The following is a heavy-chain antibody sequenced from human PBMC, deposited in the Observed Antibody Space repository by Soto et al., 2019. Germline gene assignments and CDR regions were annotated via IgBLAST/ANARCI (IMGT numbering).Heavy chain of an antibody. D-gene: IGHD2-2*01. CDR3: ASTRTVPAARPDFIDY. CDR1: GFTFSSYE. Sequence: GGSLRLSCAASGFTFSSYEMNWVRQAPGKGLEWVSYISSSGSTIYYADSVKGRFTISRDNAKNSLYLQMNSLRAEDTAVYYCASTRTVPAARPDFIDYWGQGTLVTVSA. CDR2: ISSSGSTI. J-gene: IGHJ4*02. V-gene: IGHV3-48*03.